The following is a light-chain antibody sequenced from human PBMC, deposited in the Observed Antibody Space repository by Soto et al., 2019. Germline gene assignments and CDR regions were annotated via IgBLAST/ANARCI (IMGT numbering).Light chain of an antibody. CDR1: TSDVSIYNY. CDR2: GVS. Sequence: QSALTQPASVSGSPGQSITISCTGTTSDVSIYNYVSWYQQHPGKAPKLMIYGVSNRPSGVSNRFSGAKSGHTASLTISGLQVEEEAEYYCCSYNSRTNYVFGPGTKVTVL. J-gene: IGLJ1*01. CDR3: CSYNSRTNYV. V-gene: IGLV2-14*01.